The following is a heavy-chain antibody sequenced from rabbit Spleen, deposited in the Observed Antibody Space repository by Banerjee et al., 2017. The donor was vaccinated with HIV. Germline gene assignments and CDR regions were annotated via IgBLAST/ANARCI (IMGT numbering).Heavy chain of an antibody. D-gene: IGHD7-1*01. CDR2: IYAGSSGST. V-gene: IGHV1S45*01. CDR3: ARDGDSGRDSLYYFDL. J-gene: IGHJ4*01. Sequence: QEQLEESGGDLVKPEGSLTLTCTASGFSFSSNYWICWVRQAPGKGLEWIACIYAGSSGSTYYAGWAKGRFTISKTSSTTVTLQMTSLTAADTATYFCARDGDSGRDSLYYFDLWGQGTLVTVS. CDR1: GFSFSSNYW.